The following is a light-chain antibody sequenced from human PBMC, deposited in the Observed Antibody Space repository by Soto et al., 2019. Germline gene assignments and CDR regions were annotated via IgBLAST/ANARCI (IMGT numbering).Light chain of an antibody. CDR2: PAS. CDR1: QDIGND. V-gene: IGKV1-17*01. J-gene: IGKJ4*01. CDR3: LQHTPHPLT. Sequence: DIEMTHSPSSLSASVGDRVTISCRARQDIGNDVCWYQQKPGTAPKRLIFPASRLQSGVPSRFGGRGSGTEFILTVSSLQPADFETYYCLQHTPHPLTFGGGTTV.